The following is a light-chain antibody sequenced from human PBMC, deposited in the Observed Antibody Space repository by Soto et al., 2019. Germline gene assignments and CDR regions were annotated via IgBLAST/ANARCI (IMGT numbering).Light chain of an antibody. CDR2: GAS. V-gene: IGKV3-15*01. CDR1: QSVSNN. J-gene: IGKJ4*01. CDR3: QQYERYPPS. Sequence: DIIMTQSPATLSVSPGEGATLSCRASQSVSNNLAWYQQKPGQAPRLLIYGASTRATGIPARFSGSGSGTEFTLTISSLQSEDFAVYYCQQYERYPPSFGGGTKLEI.